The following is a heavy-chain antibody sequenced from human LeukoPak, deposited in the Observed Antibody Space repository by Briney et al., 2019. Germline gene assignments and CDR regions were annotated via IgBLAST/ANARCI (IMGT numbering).Heavy chain of an antibody. CDR1: GYTFTSYY. D-gene: IGHD2-21*02. CDR3: ARECGGDCYSTFDY. J-gene: IGHJ4*02. CDR2: MNPSGGST. V-gene: IGHV1-46*01. Sequence: ASVKVPCKASGYTFTSYYMHWVRQAPGQGLEWMGIMNPSGGSTRNAQKFQGRVTMTRDTSTSTVYMELSSLRSEDTAVYYCARECGGDCYSTFDYWGQGTLVTVSS.